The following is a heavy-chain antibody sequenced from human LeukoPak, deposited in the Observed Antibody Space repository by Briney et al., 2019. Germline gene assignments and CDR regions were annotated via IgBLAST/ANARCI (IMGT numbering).Heavy chain of an antibody. CDR3: ARERGYSGYDYFIDSPSDY. D-gene: IGHD5-12*01. CDR1: GFTFSTYS. V-gene: IGHV3-48*04. Sequence: PGGSLRLSCAASGFTFSTYSMNWVRQAPGKGLEWVSYISSSGSTMYYGDSVKGRFTISRDNAKNSLYLQMNSLRAEDTAVYYCARERGYSGYDYFIDSPSDYWGQGTLVTVSS. CDR2: ISSSGSTM. J-gene: IGHJ4*02.